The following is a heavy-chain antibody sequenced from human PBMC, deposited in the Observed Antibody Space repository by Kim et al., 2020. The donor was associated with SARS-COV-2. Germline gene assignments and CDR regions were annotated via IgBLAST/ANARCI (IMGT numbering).Heavy chain of an antibody. Sequence: SETLSLTCGVYGVSFSGYSWSWIRQPPGKGLEWIGEIDHSGATNYIPSLKSRVSMSVDTSKNRFSLKLNSVTAADTAVYYCARGGPYSAYDFDFWGQGTLVTVSS. CDR3: ARGGPYSAYDFDF. V-gene: IGHV4-34*01. D-gene: IGHD5-12*01. J-gene: IGHJ4*02. CDR2: IDHSGAT. CDR1: GVSFSGYS.